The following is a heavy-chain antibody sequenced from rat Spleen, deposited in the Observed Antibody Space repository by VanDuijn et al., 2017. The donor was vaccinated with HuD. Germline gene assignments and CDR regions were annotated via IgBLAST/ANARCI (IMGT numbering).Heavy chain of an antibody. CDR3: TTKAQWGAMDA. D-gene: IGHD3-8*01. J-gene: IGHJ4*01. CDR1: GFTFSNYG. Sequence: EVKLVESGGGLVQPGNSLTLSCVASGFTFSNYGMHWIRQAPTKGLEWVASISPSGGSTYYRDSVKGRFTISRDNAKSTLYLQMDSLRSEDTATYYCTTKAQWGAMDAWGQGASVTVSS. V-gene: IGHV5-19*01. CDR2: ISPSGGST.